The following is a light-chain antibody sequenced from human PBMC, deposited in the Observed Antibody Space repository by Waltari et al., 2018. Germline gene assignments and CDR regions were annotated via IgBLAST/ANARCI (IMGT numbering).Light chain of an antibody. CDR2: YTS. V-gene: IGKV3-11*01. Sequence: SFSASQNISNYLAWYQQKPGQAPRLLIYYTSNRATGIPTRFSCSGFGTDFTLTSSSLEPEDFAIYYCQQRRNWPLTFGGGTKVEIK. CDR1: QNISNY. J-gene: IGKJ4*01. CDR3: QQRRNWPLT.